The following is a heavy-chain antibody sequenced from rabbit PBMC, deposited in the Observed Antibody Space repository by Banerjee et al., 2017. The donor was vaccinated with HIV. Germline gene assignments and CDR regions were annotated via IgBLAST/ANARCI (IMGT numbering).Heavy chain of an antibody. J-gene: IGHJ4*01. CDR2: IYTGNSES. D-gene: IGHD2-1*01. CDR1: GFSFSSTYW. Sequence: QSLEESGGDLVKPGASLTLTCTASGFSFSSTYWIYWVRQAPGKGLEWIASIYTGNSESYYANWAKGRFTISKTSSTTVTLQMTSLTAADTATYFCARRYYGDDGDANLWGPGTLVTVS. V-gene: IGHV1S40*01. CDR3: ARRYYGDDGDANL.